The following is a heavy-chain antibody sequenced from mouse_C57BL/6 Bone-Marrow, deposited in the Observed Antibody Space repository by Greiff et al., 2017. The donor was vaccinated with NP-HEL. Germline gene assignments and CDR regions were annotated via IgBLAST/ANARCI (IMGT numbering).Heavy chain of an antibody. CDR1: GYTFTSYW. V-gene: IGHV1-69*01. CDR2: IDPSDSYT. Sequence: QVQLQQPGAELVMPGASVKLSCKASGYTFTSYWMHWVKQRPGQGLEWIGEIDPSDSYTNYNQKFKGKSTLTVDKSSSTAYMQLSSLTSEDSAVYYCARMDYYGSSFLYYAMDYWGQGTSVTVSS. J-gene: IGHJ4*01. CDR3: ARMDYYGSSFLYYAMDY. D-gene: IGHD1-1*01.